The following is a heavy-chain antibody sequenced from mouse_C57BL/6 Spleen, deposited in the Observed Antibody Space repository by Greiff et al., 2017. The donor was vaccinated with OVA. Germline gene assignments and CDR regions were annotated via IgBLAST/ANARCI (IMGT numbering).Heavy chain of an antibody. D-gene: IGHD2-4*01. J-gene: IGHJ1*03. CDR3: ARSYDYDVRYFDV. Sequence: VKLVESGAELMKPGASVKLSCKATGYTFTGYWIEWVKQRPGHGLEWIGEILPGSGSTNYTEKFKGKATFTADTSSNTAYMQLSSLTTEDSAIYYCARSYDYDVRYFDVWGTGTTVTVSS. CDR2: ILPGSGST. V-gene: IGHV1-9*01. CDR1: GYTFTGYW.